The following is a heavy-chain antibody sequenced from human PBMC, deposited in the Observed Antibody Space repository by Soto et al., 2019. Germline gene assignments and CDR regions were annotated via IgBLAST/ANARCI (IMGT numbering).Heavy chain of an antibody. V-gene: IGHV3-72*01. CDR1: GFTFSDHY. CDR3: ASAGVGATTY. CDR2: SRNKANSFTT. D-gene: IGHD1-26*01. J-gene: IGHJ4*02. Sequence: EVQLVESGGGLVQPGGSLRLSCAASGFTFSDHYMDWVRQAPGKGLEWVGRSRNKANSFTTEYAASVKGRFTISRDDSKNSLYLQMHSLKTADTAVYYCASAGVGATTYWGQGTLVTVSS.